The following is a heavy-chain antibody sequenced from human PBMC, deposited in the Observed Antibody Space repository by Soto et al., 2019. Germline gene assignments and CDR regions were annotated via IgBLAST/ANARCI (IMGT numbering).Heavy chain of an antibody. D-gene: IGHD3-3*01. CDR2: ISYDGSNK. CDR3: AKDLRKITIFGVDPFDY. CDR1: GFTFSSYG. V-gene: IGHV3-30*18. Sequence: PGGSLRLSCAASGFTFSSYGMHWVRQAPGKGLEWVAVISYDGSNKYYADSVKGRFTISRDNSKNTLYLQMNSLRAEDTAVYYCAKDLRKITIFGVDPFDYWGQGTLVTVSS. J-gene: IGHJ4*02.